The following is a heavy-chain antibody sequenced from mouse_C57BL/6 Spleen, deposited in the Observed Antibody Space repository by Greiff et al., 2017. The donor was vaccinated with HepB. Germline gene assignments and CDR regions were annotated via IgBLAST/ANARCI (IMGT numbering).Heavy chain of an antibody. Sequence: VQLPQSGPELVKPGASVKISCKASGYAFSSSWMNWVKQRPGKGLEWIGRIYPGDGDTNYNGKFKGKATLTAAKSSSTAYMQLSSLSSDDSSVYCCARGADYYGGYLDVGGTGTTVTVSA. J-gene: IGHJ1*03. CDR1: GYAFSSSW. V-gene: IGHV1-82*01. CDR2: IYPGDGDT. D-gene: IGHD1-1*01. CDR3: ARGADYYGGYLDV.